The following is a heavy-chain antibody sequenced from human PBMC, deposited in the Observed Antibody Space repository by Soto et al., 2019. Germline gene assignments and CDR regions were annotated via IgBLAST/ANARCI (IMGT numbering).Heavy chain of an antibody. V-gene: IGHV3-23*01. CDR3: AKDGSLLWFGGSDY. CDR1: GFTFSSYA. J-gene: IGHJ4*02. D-gene: IGHD3-10*01. CDR2: ISGSGGNT. Sequence: GGSLRLSCAASGFTFSSYAMSWVRQAPGKGLEWVSAISGSGGNTYYADSVKGRFTISRDNSKNTRYLQMNSLRAEDTAVYYCAKDGSLLWFGGSDYWGQGTLVTVSS.